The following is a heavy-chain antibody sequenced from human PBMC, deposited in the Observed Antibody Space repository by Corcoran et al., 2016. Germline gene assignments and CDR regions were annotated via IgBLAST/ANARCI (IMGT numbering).Heavy chain of an antibody. CDR2: INHSGST. CDR3: ARGGYCTNGVYYPLDY. Sequence: QVQLQQWGAGLLKPSETLSLTCAVYGGSFSGYYWSWIRPPPGKGLEWIGEINHSGSTNYNPSLKSRVTISVDTSKNQFSLKLSSVTAADTAVYYWARGGYCTNGVYYPLDYWGQGTLVTVSS. J-gene: IGHJ4*02. D-gene: IGHD2-8*01. V-gene: IGHV4-34*01. CDR1: GGSFSGYY.